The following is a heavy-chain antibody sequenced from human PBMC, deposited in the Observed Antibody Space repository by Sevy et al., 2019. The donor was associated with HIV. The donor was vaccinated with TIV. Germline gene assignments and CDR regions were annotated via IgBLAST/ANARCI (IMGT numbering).Heavy chain of an antibody. Sequence: SETLSLTCTVSGGSVSSYFWSWIRQPPGKGLEWIGYIYYSGSTSYNPSLKRRVTISLETSKNQFSLKLSSVTAAETAVYYCASESPYVAAAGKYYYYNGMDVWGQGTTVTVSS. V-gene: IGHV4-59*02. CDR3: ASESPYVAAAGKYYYYNGMDV. J-gene: IGHJ6*02. CDR1: GGSVSSYF. D-gene: IGHD6-13*01. CDR2: IYYSGST.